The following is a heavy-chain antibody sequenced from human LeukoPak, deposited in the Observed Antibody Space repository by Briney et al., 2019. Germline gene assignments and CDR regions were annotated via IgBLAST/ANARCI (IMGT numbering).Heavy chain of an antibody. V-gene: IGHV1-69*05. D-gene: IGHD4-17*01. CDR1: GGTFSSYA. Sequence: GASVKVSCKASGGTFSSYAISWVRQAPGQGLEWMGGIIPIFGTADYAQKFQGRVTITTDESTSTAYMELSSLRSEDTAVYYCARGLSGDYDWFYPWGQGTLVTVSS. CDR2: IIPIFGTA. J-gene: IGHJ5*02. CDR3: ARGLSGDYDWFYP.